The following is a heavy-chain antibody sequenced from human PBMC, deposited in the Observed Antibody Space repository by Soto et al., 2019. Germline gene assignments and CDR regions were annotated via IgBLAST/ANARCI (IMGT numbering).Heavy chain of an antibody. CDR3: ARHAVVAGYYYYYMDV. D-gene: IGHD2-15*01. CDR1: GGSISSYY. Sequence: SKTLSLTCTVSGGSISSYYWSWIRQPPGKGLEWIGYIYYSGSTNYNPSLKSRVTISVDTSKNQFSLKLSSVTAADTAVYYCARHAVVAGYYYYYMDVWGKGTTVTVSS. J-gene: IGHJ6*03. V-gene: IGHV4-59*08. CDR2: IYYSGST.